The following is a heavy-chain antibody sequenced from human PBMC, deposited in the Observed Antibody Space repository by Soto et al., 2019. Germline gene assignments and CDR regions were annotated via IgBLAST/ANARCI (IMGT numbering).Heavy chain of an antibody. CDR3: ARGRLGVRGVMSAFDY. CDR1: GGSFSGYY. CDR2: INHSGST. J-gene: IGHJ4*02. V-gene: IGHV4-34*01. Sequence: QVQLQQWGAGLLKPSETLSLTCAVYGGSFSGYYWSWIRQPPGQGLEWIGEINHSGSTNYNPPIKRRVTISVDTSKIQVSLKLSSVTAADTAVYYFARGRLGVRGVMSAFDYWGQGTLVTVSS. D-gene: IGHD3-10*01.